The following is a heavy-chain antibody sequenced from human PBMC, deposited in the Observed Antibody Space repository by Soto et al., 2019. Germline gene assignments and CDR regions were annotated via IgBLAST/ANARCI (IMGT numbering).Heavy chain of an antibody. CDR3: ARGNTSIQADLSHYKALDV. D-gene: IGHD4-4*01. J-gene: IGHJ6*02. CDR2: ITSSTRTT. Sequence: QPGGSLRLSCEASGFTLKSYEVNWVRQAPGKGLEWISYITSSTRTTYYADSVKGRFTISRDNARKSVYLEMNSLRVEDTAIYYCARGNTSIQADLSHYKALDVWGQGTTVTVSS. V-gene: IGHV3-48*03. CDR1: GFTLKSYE.